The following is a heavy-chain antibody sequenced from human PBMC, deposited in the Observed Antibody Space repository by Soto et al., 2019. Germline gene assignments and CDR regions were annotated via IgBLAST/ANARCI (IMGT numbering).Heavy chain of an antibody. CDR3: AKDRARGYCSGGSCYSFDY. CDR2: ISGSGGST. V-gene: IGHV3-23*01. D-gene: IGHD2-15*01. J-gene: IGHJ4*02. CDR1: GFTFSSYA. Sequence: GGSLRLSCAASGFTFSSYAMSWVRQAPGKGLEWVSAISGSGGSTYYADSVKGRFTISRDNSKNTLYLKMNSLRAEDTAVFFCAKDRARGYCSGGSCYSFDYWGQGTLVTVSS.